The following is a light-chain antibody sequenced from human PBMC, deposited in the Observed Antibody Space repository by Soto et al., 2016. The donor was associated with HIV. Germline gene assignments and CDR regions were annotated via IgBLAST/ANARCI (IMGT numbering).Light chain of an antibody. Sequence: SSELTQDPSVSVALGQTVRISCQGDSPKNYSASWYQQKPGQAPVLVIYGENIRPSGIPDRFSGSRSGDKVPLTITGAQADDEADYYCLSVGQWHVFGSGTKVHRP. V-gene: IGLV3-19*01. J-gene: IGLJ1*01. CDR3: LSVGQWHV. CDR1: SPKNYS. CDR2: GEN.